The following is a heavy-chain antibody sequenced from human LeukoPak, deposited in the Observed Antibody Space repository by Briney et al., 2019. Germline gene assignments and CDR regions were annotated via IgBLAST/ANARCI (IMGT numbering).Heavy chain of an antibody. D-gene: IGHD4-23*01. Sequence: GGSLRLSCAASGFTFTSYNMNWVRQAPGKGLEWVSLISSSTNYIYYADSVQGRFTISRDNAKNSLYLQMNSLRDGDTAVYYCARGHGGNYFDSWGQGTLVTVSS. CDR2: ISSSTNYI. CDR1: GFTFTSYN. J-gene: IGHJ4*02. CDR3: ARGHGGNYFDS. V-gene: IGHV3-21*01.